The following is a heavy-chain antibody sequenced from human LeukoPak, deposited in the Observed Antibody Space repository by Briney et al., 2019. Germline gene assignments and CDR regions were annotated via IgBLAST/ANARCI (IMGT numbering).Heavy chain of an antibody. Sequence: PGGSLRLSCAASGFSFSSSSMSWVRQAPGKGLEWVSYIDDRSTYIFYADSVQGRFTLSRDNAKNSLILQMNSLRAEDTAVYYCARTIAAAGTYFQHWGQGTLVTVSS. CDR1: GFSFSSSS. CDR2: IDDRSTYI. J-gene: IGHJ1*01. CDR3: ARTIAAAGTYFQH. D-gene: IGHD6-13*01. V-gene: IGHV3-21*01.